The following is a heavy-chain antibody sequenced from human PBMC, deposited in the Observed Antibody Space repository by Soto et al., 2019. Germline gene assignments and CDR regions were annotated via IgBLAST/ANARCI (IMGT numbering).Heavy chain of an antibody. Sequence: QVQLVQSGAEVKKPGASVKVSCKASGYTFTSYYMHWVRQAPGQGLEWMGIINPSGGSTSYAQKVQGRVTMTRDTSTSTVYMELSSLRSEDTAVYYCARDTRPPHYDFWSGYSHYYYYMDVWGKGTTVTVSS. J-gene: IGHJ6*03. CDR1: GYTFTSYY. D-gene: IGHD3-3*01. CDR2: INPSGGST. CDR3: ARDTRPPHYDFWSGYSHYYYYMDV. V-gene: IGHV1-46*03.